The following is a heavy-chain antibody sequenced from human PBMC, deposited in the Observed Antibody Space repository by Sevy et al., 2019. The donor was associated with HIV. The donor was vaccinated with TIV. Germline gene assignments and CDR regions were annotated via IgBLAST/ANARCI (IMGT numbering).Heavy chain of an antibody. CDR1: GYSISSGYY. V-gene: IGHV4-38-2*01. Sequence: SETLSLTCAVSGYSISSGYYWGWIRQPPRKGLEWIGSIYHSGSTHYNPSLKSRVTILVDTSKNQFSLKLSSVTAADTAADTAVYYCARGLGGKRGYFDYWGQGTLVTVSS. CDR2: IYHSGST. J-gene: IGHJ4*02. CDR3: ARGLGGKRGYFDY. D-gene: IGHD2-15*01.